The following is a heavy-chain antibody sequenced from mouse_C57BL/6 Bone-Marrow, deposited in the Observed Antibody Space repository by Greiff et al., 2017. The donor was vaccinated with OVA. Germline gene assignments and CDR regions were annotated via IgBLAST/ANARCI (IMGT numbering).Heavy chain of an antibody. V-gene: IGHV1-72*01. CDR2: IDPNSGGT. D-gene: IGHD1-1*01. Sequence: VKLQQPGAELVKPGASVKLSCKASGYTFTSYWMHWVKQRPGRGLEWIGRIDPNSGGTKYNEKFKSKATLTVDKPSSTAYMQLSSLTSEDSAVYYCARSDGSSFTAHYYAMDYWGQGTSVTVSS. J-gene: IGHJ4*01. CDR1: GYTFTSYW. CDR3: ARSDGSSFTAHYYAMDY.